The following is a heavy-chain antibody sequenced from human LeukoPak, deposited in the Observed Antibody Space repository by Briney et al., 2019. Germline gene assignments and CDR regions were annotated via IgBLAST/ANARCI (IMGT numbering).Heavy chain of an antibody. CDR3: AREEQQWVYYYYMDV. CDR1: GGSISSYY. CDR2: IYTSGST. J-gene: IGHJ6*03. Sequence: PSETLSLTCTVSGGSISSYYWSWIRQPAGKGLEWIGRIYTSGSTNYNPSLKSRVTMSVDTSKNQFSLKLSSVTAADTAVYYCAREEQQWVYYYYMDVWGKGTTVTISS. D-gene: IGHD6-13*01. V-gene: IGHV4-4*07.